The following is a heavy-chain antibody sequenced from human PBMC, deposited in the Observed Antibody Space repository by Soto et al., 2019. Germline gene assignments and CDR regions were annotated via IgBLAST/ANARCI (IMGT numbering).Heavy chain of an antibody. CDR2: FDPEDGET. J-gene: IGHJ6*02. CDR3: ATVPGRGYYYYGMDV. D-gene: IGHD3-10*01. Sequence: ASVKVSCKVSGYTLTELSMHWVRQAPGKGLEWMGGFDPEDGETIYAQKFQGRVTLTEDTSTDTAYMELSSLRSEDTAVYYCATVPGRGYYYYGMDVWGQGTTVTVSS. V-gene: IGHV1-24*01. CDR1: GYTLTELS.